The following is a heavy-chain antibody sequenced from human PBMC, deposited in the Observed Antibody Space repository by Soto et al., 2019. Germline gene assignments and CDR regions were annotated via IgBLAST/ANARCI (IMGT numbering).Heavy chain of an antibody. D-gene: IGHD2-15*01. Sequence: QVQLVQSGAEVKNPGASVKVYCKASGDIFTSFDINWVRQATVQGPEWIGWMNPSGNTGHAQSFQARVTLSRDISIGTAYMELRSLRSDDTAKYYCARYIVGRGFVVWGQGTVVIVSS. V-gene: IGHV1-8*01. J-gene: IGHJ3*01. CDR1: GDIFTSFD. CDR3: ARYIVGRGFVV. CDR2: MNPSGNT.